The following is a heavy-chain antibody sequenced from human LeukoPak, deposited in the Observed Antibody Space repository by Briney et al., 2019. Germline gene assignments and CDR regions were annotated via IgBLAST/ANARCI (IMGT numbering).Heavy chain of an antibody. CDR2: IYYSGST. CDR3: ARDAVDTAMGT. Sequence: PSETLSLTCTVSGGSISSYYWSWIRQPPGKGLEWIGYIYYSGSTYYNPSLKSRVTISVDTSKNQFSLKLSSVTAAGTAVYYCARDAVDTAMGTWGQGTLVTVSS. V-gene: IGHV4-59*12. J-gene: IGHJ4*02. D-gene: IGHD5-18*01. CDR1: GGSISSYY.